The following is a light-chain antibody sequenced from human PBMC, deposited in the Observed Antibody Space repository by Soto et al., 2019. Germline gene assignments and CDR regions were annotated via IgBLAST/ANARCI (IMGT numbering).Light chain of an antibody. J-gene: IGKJ4*01. V-gene: IGKV4-1*01. CDR1: QSVLYSSNNKKY. CDR3: QQFYSIPRT. Sequence: DIVMTQSPDSLAVSLGARATINCKSSQSVLYSSNNKKYLAWYQQKPGQPPKLLIYWASTRESGVPDRFSGSGSGTDFNLTISSLQAEDVAVYWGQQFYSIPRTFGGGTKVEIK. CDR2: WAS.